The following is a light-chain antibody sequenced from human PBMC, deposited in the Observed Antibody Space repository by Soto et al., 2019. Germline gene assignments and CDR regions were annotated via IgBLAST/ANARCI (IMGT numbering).Light chain of an antibody. J-gene: IGKJ1*01. CDR2: AAS. CDR3: QHYNSYSWT. Sequence: IQMTQSPSSLSASVGDRVTITCRASQGIRNDLGWYQQKPGKAPKLLIYAASSLQIGVPPRFSGSGSGTEFTLTISSLQPDDSATYYCQHYNSYSWTFGQGIKVDIK. CDR1: QGIRND. V-gene: IGKV1-17*01.